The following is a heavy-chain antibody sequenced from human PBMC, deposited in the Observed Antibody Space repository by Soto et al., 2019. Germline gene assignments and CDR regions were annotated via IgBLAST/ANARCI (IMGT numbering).Heavy chain of an antibody. V-gene: IGHV3-21*01. CDR1: GYAIRNYR. D-gene: IGHD6-13*01. Sequence: WEPLAHTWSVCGYAIRNYRMNWVRQEPGKWLKLVSSISSSSSYIYYADSVKGRFTISRDNAKNSLYLQMNSLRAEDTAVYYCARGQGLLFSSRELPPHSLDYLGQGTPVTVSS. J-gene: IGHJ4*02. CDR2: ISSSSSYI. CDR3: ARGQGLLFSSRELPPHSLDY.